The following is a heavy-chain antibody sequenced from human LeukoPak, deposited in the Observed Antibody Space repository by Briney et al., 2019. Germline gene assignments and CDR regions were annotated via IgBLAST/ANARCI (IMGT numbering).Heavy chain of an antibody. V-gene: IGHV1-3*01. J-gene: IGHJ4*02. D-gene: IGHD6-19*01. CDR3: ARGAGFAEPLPDY. CDR1: GYTFTSYT. Sequence: ASVKVSCKASGYTFTSYTIHWVRQAPGQRLEWMGWINAGHGNTKYSQKFQARVTITRDTSASTTYMELRSLRSEDTAVYYCARGAGFAEPLPDYWGQGTLDTVSS. CDR2: INAGHGNT.